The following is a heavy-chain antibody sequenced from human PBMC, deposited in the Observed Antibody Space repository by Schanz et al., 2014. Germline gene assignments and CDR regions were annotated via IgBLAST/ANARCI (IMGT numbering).Heavy chain of an antibody. D-gene: IGHD3-9*01. V-gene: IGHV3-23*01. CDR3: AKAADWPVTRFDP. J-gene: IGHJ5*02. CDR2: LSEGGGGT. Sequence: EMQLLESGAGLAQRGGSLRLSCAASGFTLRNYAMSWVRQAPGKGLEWVSALSEGGGGTHYADSVRGRFTISSDTSKTALYLQMSSLRADDTAVYYCAKAADWPVTRFDPWGQGTLVTVSS. CDR1: GFTLRNYA.